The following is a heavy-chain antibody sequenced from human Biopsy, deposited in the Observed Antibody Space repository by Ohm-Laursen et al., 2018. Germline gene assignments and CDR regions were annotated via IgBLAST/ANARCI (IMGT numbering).Heavy chain of an antibody. V-gene: IGHV3-33*08. CDR2: LDVAEYNI. CDR1: GFIFSTYT. Sequence: SLRLSCAAPGFIFSTYTMNWVRQAPGKGLEWISRLDVAEYNIYYADSVRGRFTASRDNSKGMVYLQMDSLRVDDTAVYYCVRTWGGYDFDSWGQGTLVTVSS. J-gene: IGHJ4*01. CDR3: VRTWGGYDFDS. D-gene: IGHD3-16*01.